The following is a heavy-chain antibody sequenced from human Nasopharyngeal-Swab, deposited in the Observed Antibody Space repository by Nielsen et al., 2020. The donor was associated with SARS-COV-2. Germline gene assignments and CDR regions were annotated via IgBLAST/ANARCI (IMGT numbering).Heavy chain of an antibody. D-gene: IGHD3-10*01. CDR3: ARDLLWFGEFPYGMDV. CDR2: IYYSGST. CDR1: GGSISSYY. Sequence: SETLSLTCTVSGGSISSYYWSWIRQSPGKGLEWIGYIYYSGSTNYNPSLKSRVTISVDTSKNQFSLKLSSVTAADTAVYYCARDLLWFGEFPYGMDVWGQGTTVTVSS. V-gene: IGHV4-59*01. J-gene: IGHJ6*02.